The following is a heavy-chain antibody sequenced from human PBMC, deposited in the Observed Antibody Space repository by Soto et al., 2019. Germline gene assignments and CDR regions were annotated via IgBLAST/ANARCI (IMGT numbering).Heavy chain of an antibody. CDR1: GGSISSYY. CDR2: IYYSGST. D-gene: IGHD3-22*01. Sequence: SETLSLTCTVSGGSISSYYWSWIRQPPGKGLEWIGYIYYSGSTNYNPSLKSRVTISVDTSKNQFSLKLSSVTAADTAVYYCAGGVRYYDSSGYYAGDAFDIWGQGTLVTVSS. V-gene: IGHV4-59*01. J-gene: IGHJ3*02. CDR3: AGGVRYYDSSGYYAGDAFDI.